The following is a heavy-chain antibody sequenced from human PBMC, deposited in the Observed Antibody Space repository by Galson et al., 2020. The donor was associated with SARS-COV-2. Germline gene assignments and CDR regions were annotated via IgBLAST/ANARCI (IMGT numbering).Heavy chain of an antibody. CDR2: IIPIFGTA. CDR1: GGTFSSYA. CDR3: AGVLAYDSSGSYEVY. D-gene: IGHD3-22*01. V-gene: IGHV1-69*13. Sequence: SVKVSCKASGGTFSSYAISWVRQAPGQGLEWMGGIIPIFGTANYAQQFQGRVTITADESTSTAYMELSSLRSEDTAVYYCAGVLAYDSSGSYEVYWGQGTLVTVSS. J-gene: IGHJ4*02.